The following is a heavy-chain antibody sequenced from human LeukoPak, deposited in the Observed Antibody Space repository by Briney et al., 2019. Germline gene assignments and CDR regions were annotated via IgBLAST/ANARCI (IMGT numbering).Heavy chain of an antibody. CDR3: ARTASLTMIVVVTNQSLFDY. D-gene: IGHD3-22*01. J-gene: IGHJ4*02. CDR2: INPSGGST. V-gene: IGHV1-46*01. Sequence: ASVKVSCKASGYTFTSYYMHWVRQAPGRGLEWMRIINPSGGSTSYAQKFQGRVTMTRDTSTSTVYMELSSLRSEDTAVYYCARTASLTMIVVVTNQSLFDYWDQGTLVTVSS. CDR1: GYTFTSYY.